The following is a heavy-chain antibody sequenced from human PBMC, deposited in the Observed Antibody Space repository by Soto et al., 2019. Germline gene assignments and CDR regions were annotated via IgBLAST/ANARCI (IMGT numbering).Heavy chain of an antibody. V-gene: IGHV4-31*03. CDR3: ARDGISYGMDV. CDR2: IYYSGST. CDR1: GGSISSGGYY. D-gene: IGHD1-26*01. J-gene: IGHJ6*02. Sequence: SETLSLTCTVSGGSISSGGYYWSWIRQHPGKGLEWIGYIYYSGSTYYNPSLKSRVTISVDTSKNQFSLKLSSVTAADTAVYYCARDGISYGMDVWGQGTTVTVSS.